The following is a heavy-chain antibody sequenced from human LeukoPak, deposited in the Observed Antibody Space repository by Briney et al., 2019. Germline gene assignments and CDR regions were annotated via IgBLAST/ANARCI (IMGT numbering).Heavy chain of an antibody. CDR1: GFTFSSYW. CDR2: IKQDGNGK. J-gene: IGHJ4*02. V-gene: IGHV3-7*01. Sequence: GGSLRLSCAASGFTFSSYWMSWVRQTPGKGLEWVANIKQDGNGKYYVDSVKGRFTISRDNAKNSLYLQMNSLRAEDTAVYYCARIQSNSGWSFDYWGQGTLVTVSS. CDR3: ARIQSNSGWSFDY. D-gene: IGHD6-19*01.